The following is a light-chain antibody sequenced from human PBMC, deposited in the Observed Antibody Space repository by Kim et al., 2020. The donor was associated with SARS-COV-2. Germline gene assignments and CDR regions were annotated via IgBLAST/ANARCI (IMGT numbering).Light chain of an antibody. V-gene: IGKV1-6*01. J-gene: IGKJ1*01. CDR1: RGIRND. Sequence: ASVGDRVTITCRASRGIRNDLGWFQQRPGKAPKLLIFAASSLQSGVPSRFSGSGSGTDFTLTISSLQPEDFATYYCLQNSYSPWTFGQGTKVDIK. CDR3: LQNSYSPWT. CDR2: AAS.